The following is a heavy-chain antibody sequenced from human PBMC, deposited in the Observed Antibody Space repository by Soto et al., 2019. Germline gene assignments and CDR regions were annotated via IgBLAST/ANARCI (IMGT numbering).Heavy chain of an antibody. V-gene: IGHV4-30-4*01. Sequence: PSETLSLTCTVSGGSISSGDYYWIWIRQPPGKGLEWIGYIYYSGSTYYNPSLKSRVTISVDTSKNQSSLKLSSVTAADTAVYYCATVMGYFDYWGQGTLVNGSS. CDR3: ATVMGYFDY. J-gene: IGHJ4*02. D-gene: IGHD3-16*01. CDR2: IYYSGST. CDR1: GGSISSGDYY.